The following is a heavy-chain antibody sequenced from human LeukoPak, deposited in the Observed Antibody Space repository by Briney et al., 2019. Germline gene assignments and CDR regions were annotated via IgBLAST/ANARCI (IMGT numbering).Heavy chain of an antibody. V-gene: IGHV3-30*04. J-gene: IGHJ3*02. CDR1: GFTFGSYA. Sequence: GGSLRLSCAASGFTFGSYAMHWVRQAPGKGLEWVAVISYDGSNKYYADSVKGRFTISRDNSKNTLYLQMNSLRAEDTAVYYCASPYQKSGAFDIWGQGTMVTVSS. CDR2: ISYDGSNK. D-gene: IGHD3-16*01. CDR3: ASPYQKSGAFDI.